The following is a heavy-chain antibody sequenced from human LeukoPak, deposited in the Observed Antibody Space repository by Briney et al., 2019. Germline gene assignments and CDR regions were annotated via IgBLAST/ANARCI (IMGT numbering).Heavy chain of an antibody. CDR3: AKGSSVVVVTATNA. CDR1: GFTFSSYA. CDR2: ISYDGSNK. Sequence: GGSLRLSCAASGFTFSSYAMHWVRQAPGKGLEWVAVISYDGSNKYYADSVKGRFTISRDNSKNTLYLQMNSLRAEDTAIYYCAKGSSVVVVTATNAWGQGILVTVSS. V-gene: IGHV3-30-3*01. J-gene: IGHJ5*02. D-gene: IGHD2-21*02.